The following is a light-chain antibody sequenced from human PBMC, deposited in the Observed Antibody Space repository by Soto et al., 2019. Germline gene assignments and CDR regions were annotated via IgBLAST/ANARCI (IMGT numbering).Light chain of an antibody. V-gene: IGKV2-40*01. Sequence: DIVMTQTPLSLPVTPGEPASISCRSSQSLLDSDDGNTYLDWYLQKPGQSPQLLIYTLSYRASVVPGRFSGSGSGTDFTLKISRVKAEDVGVYYCMQSIELPLTFGPGTKVDIK. CDR3: MQSIELPLT. CDR1: QSLLDSDDGNTY. J-gene: IGKJ3*01. CDR2: TLS.